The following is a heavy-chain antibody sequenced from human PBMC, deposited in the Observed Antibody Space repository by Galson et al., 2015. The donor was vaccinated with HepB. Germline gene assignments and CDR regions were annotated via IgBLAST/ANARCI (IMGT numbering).Heavy chain of an antibody. D-gene: IGHD1-26*01. V-gene: IGHV3-64D*06. Sequence: SLRLSCAASGFTFSSYAMHWVRQAPGKGLEYVSAISSNGGSTYYADSVKGRFTISRDNSKNTLYLQMSSLRAEDTAVYYCVCALGDSGSYPQDYYYYGMDVWGQGTTVTVSS. J-gene: IGHJ6*02. CDR1: GFTFSSYA. CDR3: VCALGDSGSYPQDYYYYGMDV. CDR2: ISSNGGST.